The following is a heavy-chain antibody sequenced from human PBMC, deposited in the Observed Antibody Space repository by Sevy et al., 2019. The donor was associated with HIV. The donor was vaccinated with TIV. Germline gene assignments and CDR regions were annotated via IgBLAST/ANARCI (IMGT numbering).Heavy chain of an antibody. V-gene: IGHV3-30-3*01. CDR2: IWYDGSRQ. CDR3: ARGPDTQINLEYVLRSSESMYRGKSFDY. CDR1: GFSFTTYS. D-gene: IGHD5-12*01. Sequence: GGSLRLSCSTSGFSFTTYSMHWVRQAPGKGLEWVAVIWYDGSRQKYADSVKGRFTISRDDPKRTLYLQMNALILEDTAVYCCARGPDTQINLEYVLRSSESMYRGKSFDYWGQGSLVTVSS. J-gene: IGHJ4*02.